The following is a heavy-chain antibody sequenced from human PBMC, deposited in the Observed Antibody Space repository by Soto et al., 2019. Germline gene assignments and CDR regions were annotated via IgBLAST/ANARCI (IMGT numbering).Heavy chain of an antibody. CDR2: MNPNSENA. D-gene: IGHD3-3*01. Sequence: GPTLKVSCKSSGYTFTHYDINWVRQAPGQGLEWMGWMNPNSENAGYALKLQGRVTMTTDTSTSTAYMELRSLRSDDTAVYYCARERDDFWSGYSYYYGMDVWGQGTTVTVSS. V-gene: IGHV1-8*01. CDR3: ARERDDFWSGYSYYYGMDV. CDR1: GYTFTHYD. J-gene: IGHJ6*02.